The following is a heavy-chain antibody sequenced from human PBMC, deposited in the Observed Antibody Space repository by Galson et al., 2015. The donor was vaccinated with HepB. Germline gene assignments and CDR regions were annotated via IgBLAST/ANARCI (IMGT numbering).Heavy chain of an antibody. V-gene: IGHV3-74*01. CDR3: ARHSGYSYGSDALDI. CDR2: INSDGSST. D-gene: IGHD5-18*01. Sequence: SLRLSCAASGFTFSSYWMHWVRQAPGKGLVWVSRINSDGSSTSYADSVKGRFTISSDNAKNTLYLQMNSLRAEDTAVYYCARHSGYSYGSDALDIWGQGTMVTVSS. J-gene: IGHJ3*02. CDR1: GFTFSSYW.